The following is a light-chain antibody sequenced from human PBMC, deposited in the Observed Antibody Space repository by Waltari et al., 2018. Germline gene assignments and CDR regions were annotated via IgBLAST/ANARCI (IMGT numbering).Light chain of an antibody. CDR1: QSVGSN. V-gene: IGKV3-15*01. CDR2: GAS. J-gene: IGKJ1*01. CDR3: QQYTYWPPGT. Sequence: ETVMTQSPATLSVSPGERVSLSCRASQSVGSNLAWYQQRPGQAPRLLIYGASTRANGIPARFSGSGSGTEFTLTISSLQSEDFAVYYCQQYTYWPPGTFGQGTKVEIK.